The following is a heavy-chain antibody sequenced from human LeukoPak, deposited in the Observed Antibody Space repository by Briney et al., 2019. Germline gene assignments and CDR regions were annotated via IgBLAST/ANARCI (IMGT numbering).Heavy chain of an antibody. CDR2: INPNSGGT. D-gene: IGHD5-12*01. J-gene: IGHJ5*02. V-gene: IGHV1-2*02. CDR3: ARDVGGYSGYVIPYNWFDP. CDR1: GYTFTGYY. Sequence: ASVKVSCKASGYTFTGYYMHWVRQAPGQGLEWMGWINPNSGGTNYAQKFQGRVTMTRDTSISTAYMELSRLRSDDTAVYHCARDVGGYSGYVIPYNWFDPWGQGTLVTVSS.